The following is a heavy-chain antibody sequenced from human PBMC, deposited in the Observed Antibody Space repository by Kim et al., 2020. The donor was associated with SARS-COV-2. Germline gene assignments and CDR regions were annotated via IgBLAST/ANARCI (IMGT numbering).Heavy chain of an antibody. D-gene: IGHD2-21*02. Sequence: GGSLRLSCAASGFTFSSYSMNWVRQAPGKGLEWVSSISSSSSYIYYADSVKGRFTISRDNAKNSLYLQMNSLRAEDTAVYYCARDTEAYCGGDCYANWFDPWGQGTLVTVSS. CDR2: ISSSSSYI. V-gene: IGHV3-21*04. CDR1: GFTFSSYS. CDR3: ARDTEAYCGGDCYANWFDP. J-gene: IGHJ5*02.